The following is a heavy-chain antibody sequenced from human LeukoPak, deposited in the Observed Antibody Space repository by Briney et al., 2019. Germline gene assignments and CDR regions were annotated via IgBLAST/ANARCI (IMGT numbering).Heavy chain of an antibody. CDR3: ASQDYGGNLRPAEYFQH. CDR2: IYYSGSA. D-gene: IGHD4-23*01. Sequence: GSLRLSCAASEFSVGSNYMTWVRQPPGKGLEWIGSIYYSGSAYYNPSLKSRVTISVDTSKNQFSLRLSSVTAADTAVYYCASQDYGGNLRPAEYFQHWGQGTLVTVSS. J-gene: IGHJ1*01. V-gene: IGHV4-39*01. CDR1: EFSVGSNY.